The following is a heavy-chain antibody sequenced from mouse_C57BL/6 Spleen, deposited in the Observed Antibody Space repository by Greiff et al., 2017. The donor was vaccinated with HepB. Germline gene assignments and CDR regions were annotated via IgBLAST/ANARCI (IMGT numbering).Heavy chain of an antibody. V-gene: IGHV1-52*01. CDR2: IDPSDSET. D-gene: IGHD2-1*01. Sequence: QVQLQQPGAELVRPGSSVKLSCKASGYTFTSYWMHWVKQRPIQGLEWIGNIDPSDSETHYNQKFKDKATLTVDKSSSTAYMQLSSLTSEDSAVYYCARWGGYGNSAWFAYWGQGTLVTVSA. J-gene: IGHJ3*01. CDR3: ARWGGYGNSAWFAY. CDR1: GYTFTSYW.